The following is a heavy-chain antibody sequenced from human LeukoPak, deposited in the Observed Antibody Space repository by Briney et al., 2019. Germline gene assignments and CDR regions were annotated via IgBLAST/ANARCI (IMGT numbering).Heavy chain of an antibody. J-gene: IGHJ5*02. Sequence: QPGGSLRLSCAASGFTFSSYEMNWVRQAPGKGPEWVSYISSSGRTIYYADSVKGRFTISRDNADNSLYLQMNSLRAEDTAVYYCARDLWFDPWGQGTLVTVSS. CDR2: ISSSGRTI. CDR1: GFTFSSYE. V-gene: IGHV3-48*03. CDR3: ARDLWFDP.